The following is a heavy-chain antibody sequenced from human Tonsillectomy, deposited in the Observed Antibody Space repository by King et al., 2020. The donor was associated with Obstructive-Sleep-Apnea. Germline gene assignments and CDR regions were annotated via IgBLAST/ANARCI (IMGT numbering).Heavy chain of an antibody. J-gene: IGHJ6*02. D-gene: IGHD2-21*02. Sequence: VQLVESGAEVKKPGSSVKVSCKASGGTFSSYAISWVRQAPGQGLEWMGGIIPILGIANYAQKFQGRVTITADKSTGTAYMELSSLRSEDTAVYYCAGGTPKAYCGGDCYPYYYYGMDVWGQATTVTVSS. CDR3: AGGTPKAYCGGDCYPYYYYGMDV. CDR2: IIPILGIA. V-gene: IGHV1-69*09. CDR1: GGTFSSYA.